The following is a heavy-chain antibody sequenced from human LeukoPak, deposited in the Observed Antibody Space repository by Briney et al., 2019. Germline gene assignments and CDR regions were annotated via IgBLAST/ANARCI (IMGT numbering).Heavy chain of an antibody. CDR2: ISWNSGSI. CDR3: ARRFKRRFLEWLSPTYYFDY. V-gene: IGHV3-9*01. Sequence: GRSLRLSCAASGFTFDDYAMHWVRQAPGKGLEWVSGISWNSGSIGYADSVKGRFTISRDNAKNSLYLQMNSLRAEDTAVYYCARRFKRRFLEWLSPTYYFDYWGQGTLVTVSS. CDR1: GFTFDDYA. J-gene: IGHJ4*02. D-gene: IGHD3-3*01.